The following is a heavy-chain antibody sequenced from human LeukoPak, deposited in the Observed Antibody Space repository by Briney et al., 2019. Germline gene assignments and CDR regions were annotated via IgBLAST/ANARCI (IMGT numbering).Heavy chain of an antibody. CDR2: IYPSDGST. Sequence: ASVKVSCKASGYSFTSNYIHWVRQAPGQGLEWMGMIYPSDGSTSYAQKFQGRVTVTRDTSTSTVHMELSGLRSEDTAVYYCARDQEAFDYWGQGALVTVSS. J-gene: IGHJ4*02. V-gene: IGHV1-46*01. CDR1: GYSFTSNY. CDR3: ARDQEAFDY.